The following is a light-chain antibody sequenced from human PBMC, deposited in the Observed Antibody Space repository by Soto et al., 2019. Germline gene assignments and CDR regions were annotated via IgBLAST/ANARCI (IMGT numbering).Light chain of an antibody. Sequence: EIVFTQAPCSLCCSPGERASLFCRASQTVSSTFLAWYQQKPGQTPRLLICGASTRATGIPDRFSGSGSGTDFTLTISRLEPEDFAVYYCQQYGTSPLTFGRGTKVDIK. CDR3: QQYGTSPLT. CDR2: GAS. J-gene: IGKJ4*01. V-gene: IGKV3-20*01. CDR1: QTVSSTF.